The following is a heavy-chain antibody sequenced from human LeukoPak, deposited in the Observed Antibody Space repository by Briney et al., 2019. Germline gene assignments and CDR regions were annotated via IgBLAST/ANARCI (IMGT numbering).Heavy chain of an antibody. Sequence: GASVKVSCKASGYTFTNYDINWVRQAPGQGLEWMGWISAYNGNTNYAQKLQGRVTMTRDTSTSTAYLELRSLRSDDTAVYYCARENYYDSSANSTPFDYWGQGTLVTVSS. D-gene: IGHD3-22*01. J-gene: IGHJ4*02. CDR3: ARENYYDSSANSTPFDY. CDR1: GYTFTNYD. CDR2: ISAYNGNT. V-gene: IGHV1-18*01.